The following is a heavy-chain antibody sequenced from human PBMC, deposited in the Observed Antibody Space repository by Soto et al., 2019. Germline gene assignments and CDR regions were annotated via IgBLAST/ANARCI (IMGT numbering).Heavy chain of an antibody. CDR2: IIPIFGTA. CDR1: GGTFSSYA. J-gene: IGHJ1*01. D-gene: IGHD2-21*02. CDR3: ARGPVAYCGGDCYSSPGYFQH. V-gene: IGHV1-69*01. Sequence: QVQLVQSGAEVKKPGSSVKVSCKASGGTFSSYAISWVRQAPGQGLEWMGGIIPIFGTANYAQKFQGRVTMTADESTSTAYMELSSLRSEDTAVYYCARGPVAYCGGDCYSSPGYFQHWGQGTLVTVSS.